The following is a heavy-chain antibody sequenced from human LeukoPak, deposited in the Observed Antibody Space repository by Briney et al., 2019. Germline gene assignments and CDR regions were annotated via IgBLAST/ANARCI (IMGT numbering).Heavy chain of an antibody. CDR2: TYYSGST. V-gene: IGHV4-38-2*02. J-gene: IGHJ4*02. CDR3: ARHNQITMIVV. Sequence: SETLSLTCTVSGYSISSGYYWGWIRQPPGKGLEWIGSTYYSGSTYYNPSLKSRVTISVDTSKNQFSLKLSSVTAADTAVYYCARHNQITMIVVWGQGTLVTVSS. CDR1: GYSISSGYY. D-gene: IGHD3-22*01.